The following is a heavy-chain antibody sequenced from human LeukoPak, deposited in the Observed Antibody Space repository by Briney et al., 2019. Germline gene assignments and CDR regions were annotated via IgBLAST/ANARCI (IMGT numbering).Heavy chain of an antibody. CDR2: MNPNSGNT. Sequence: ASVRVSCKASGYTFTSYDINWVRQATGQGLEWMGWMNPNSGNTGYAQKFQGRVTITRNTSISTAYMELSSLRSEDTAVYYCAKDGGIVRWLGAYYFDYWGQGTLVTVSS. D-gene: IGHD4-23*01. CDR3: AKDGGIVRWLGAYYFDY. V-gene: IGHV1-8*03. J-gene: IGHJ4*02. CDR1: GYTFTSYD.